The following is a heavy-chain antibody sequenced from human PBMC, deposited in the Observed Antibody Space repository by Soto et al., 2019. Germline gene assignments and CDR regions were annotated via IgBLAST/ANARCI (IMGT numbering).Heavy chain of an antibody. CDR3: AKGTTAAGTVWDFDL. CDR2: IVHSGDTT. Sequence: EVQLLESGGGLVQPGGSLRLSCAASGFTFSIYAMTWDRQAPGKGLEWVSAIVHSGDTTYYAESVKGRFTISRDNSKNTLFLQVNSLRAEDTAVYYCAKGTTAAGTVWDFDLWGRGALVTVSS. V-gene: IGHV3-23*01. CDR1: GFTFSIYA. D-gene: IGHD6-13*01. J-gene: IGHJ2*01.